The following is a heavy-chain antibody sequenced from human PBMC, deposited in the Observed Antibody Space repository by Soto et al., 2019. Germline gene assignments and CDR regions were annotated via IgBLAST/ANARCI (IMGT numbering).Heavy chain of an antibody. V-gene: IGHV3-23*01. CDR2: ISGSSGST. Sequence: PVGSLRLSCAASGFTFDSYAMSWVRQAPGKGLEWVSVISGSSGSTDYADSVKGRFTISRDNSKNILYLQMNSLRAEDTAVYYCAKDLYSSSWAKKYYFEYWGQGTQVTVSS. CDR1: GFTFDSYA. J-gene: IGHJ4*02. D-gene: IGHD2-2*01. CDR3: AKDLYSSSWAKKYYFEY.